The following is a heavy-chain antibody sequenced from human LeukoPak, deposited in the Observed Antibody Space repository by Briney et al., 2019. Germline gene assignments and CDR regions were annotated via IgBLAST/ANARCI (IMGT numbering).Heavy chain of an antibody. J-gene: IGHJ6*03. CDR3: ARGYSGRYYYYYYMDV. Sequence: ASVKVSCKASGYTFTSYDINWVRQATGQGLEWMGWMNPNSGNTGYAQKFQGRVTITRNTSISTAYMELSSLRSEDTTVYYCARGYSGRYYYYYYMDVWGKGTTVTVSS. CDR2: MNPNSGNT. CDR1: GYTFTSYD. D-gene: IGHD5-12*01. V-gene: IGHV1-8*03.